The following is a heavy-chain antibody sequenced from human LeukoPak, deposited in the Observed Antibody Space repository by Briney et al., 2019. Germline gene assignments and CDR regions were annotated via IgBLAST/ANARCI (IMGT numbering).Heavy chain of an antibody. V-gene: IGHV4-39*07. CDR2: IYYSGST. J-gene: IGHJ4*02. CDR3: AREDGSPILPLPDY. D-gene: IGHD5-24*01. Sequence: SETLSLTCTVSGGSISSSSYYWGWIRQPPGKGLEWIGSIYYSGSTYYNPSLKSRVTISVDTSKNQFSLKLSSVTAADTAVYYCAREDGSPILPLPDYWGQGTLVTVSS. CDR1: GGSISSSSYY.